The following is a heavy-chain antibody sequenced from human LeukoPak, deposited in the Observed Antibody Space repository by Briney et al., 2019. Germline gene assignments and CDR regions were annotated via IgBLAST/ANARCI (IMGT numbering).Heavy chain of an antibody. CDR1: GYPIGLDYY. V-gene: IGHV4-38-2*02. CDR3: ARAPSSYESGNGYPNLGWLDP. CDR2: FHRGRI. Sequence: PSETLSLTCTVSGYPIGLDYYWVWIRQAPGRGLQWIGGFHRGRIQYNSALKSRVTISIDSSKNPFSLRMWPVTAADTAFYFCARAPSSYESGNGYPNLGWLDPWGQGALVTVSS. D-gene: IGHD5-24*01. J-gene: IGHJ5*02.